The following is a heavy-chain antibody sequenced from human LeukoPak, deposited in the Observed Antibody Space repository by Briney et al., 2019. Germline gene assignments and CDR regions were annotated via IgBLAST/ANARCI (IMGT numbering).Heavy chain of an antibody. CDR3: ARWVSQYYFDY. CDR2: ISSSSSYI. D-gene: IGHD2-21*01. J-gene: IGHJ4*02. CDR1: GFTFSSYS. V-gene: IGHV3-21*01. Sequence: GGSLRLSCAASGFTFSSYSMNWVRQAPGKGLEWVSSISSSSSYIYYADSVKGRFTISRDNAKNSLYLQMNSLRVDDTAVYYCARWVSQYYFDYWGQGTQVTVSS.